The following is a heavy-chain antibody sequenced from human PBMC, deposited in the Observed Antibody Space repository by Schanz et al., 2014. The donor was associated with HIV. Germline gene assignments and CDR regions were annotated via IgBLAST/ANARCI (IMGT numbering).Heavy chain of an antibody. CDR2: ISYDGRNK. D-gene: IGHD3-22*01. Sequence: QVQLVESGGGVVQPGRSLKLSCAASGFTFSNYGMHWVRQAPGKGLEWVAVISYDGRNKYFGHSVKGRFTISRDNSKNTLYLQMKSLRAADTAVYYCARDFSQGRDSSGPYDAFDLWGQGTMVTVSA. CDR3: ARDFSQGRDSSGPYDAFDL. CDR1: GFTFSNYG. J-gene: IGHJ3*01. V-gene: IGHV3-30*03.